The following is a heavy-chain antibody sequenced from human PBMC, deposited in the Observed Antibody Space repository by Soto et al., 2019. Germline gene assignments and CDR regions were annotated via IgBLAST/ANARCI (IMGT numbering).Heavy chain of an antibody. Sequence: ASVKVSCKASGYTFTSYDINWVRQATGQGLEWMGWMNPNSGNTGYAQKFQGRVTMTRNTSISTAYMELSSLRSEDTAVYYCARVYNAGIRYFDSWYFDYWGQGXLVTVSS. J-gene: IGHJ4*02. CDR3: ARVYNAGIRYFDSWYFDY. V-gene: IGHV1-8*01. CDR1: GYTFTSYD. D-gene: IGHD3-9*01. CDR2: MNPNSGNT.